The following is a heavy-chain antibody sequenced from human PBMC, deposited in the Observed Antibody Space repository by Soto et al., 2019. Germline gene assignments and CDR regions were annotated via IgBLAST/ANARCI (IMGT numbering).Heavy chain of an antibody. J-gene: IGHJ6*02. CDR1: GYTFTGYY. CDR3: ARDYDILTGYSGPYYGMDV. CDR2: INPNSGGT. Sequence: SVKVSCQASGYTFTGYYMHWVRQAPGQGLEWMGWINPNSGGTNYAQKFQGWVTMTRDTSISTAYMELSRLRSDDTAVYYCARDYDILTGYSGPYYGMDVWGQGTTVTVSS. V-gene: IGHV1-2*04. D-gene: IGHD3-9*01.